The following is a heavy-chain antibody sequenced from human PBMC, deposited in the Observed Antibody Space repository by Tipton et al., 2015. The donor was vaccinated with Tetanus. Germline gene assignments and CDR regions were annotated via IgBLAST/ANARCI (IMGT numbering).Heavy chain of an antibody. V-gene: IGHV3-23*01. CDR3: ARDRRSYIASAGYGMDV. CDR1: GFLISSYA. Sequence: SLRLSCAGSGFLISSYAMNWVRQVPGEGLEWVSGVSASGNTNYADSVDVRFTISRDNAKNTMYLQMSSLRDDDTAIYYCARDRRSYIASAGYGMDVWGQGTPVNASS. J-gene: IGHJ6*02. D-gene: IGHD6-13*01. CDR2: VSASGNT.